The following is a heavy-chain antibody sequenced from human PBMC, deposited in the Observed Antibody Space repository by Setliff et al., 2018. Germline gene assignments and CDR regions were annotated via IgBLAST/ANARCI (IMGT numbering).Heavy chain of an antibody. Sequence: SFSGYSWTWIRQPAGKELEWIGRVSASGSTTYNPSLKSRVTMSVDTSRNQISLNLTSVTAADTAMYYCARERTIFGILVISGWFDPWGQGTVVTVSS. J-gene: IGHJ5*02. CDR2: VSASGST. CDR1: SFSGYS. D-gene: IGHD3-3*01. CDR3: ARERTIFGILVISGWFDP. V-gene: IGHV4-4*07.